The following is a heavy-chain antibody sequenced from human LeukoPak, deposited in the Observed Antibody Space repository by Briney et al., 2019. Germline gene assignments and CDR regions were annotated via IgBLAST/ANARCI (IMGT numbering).Heavy chain of an antibody. Sequence: GESLKISCKGSGYSFSSYWIAWVRQMPGKRLEWMGIIYPGDSDTTYSPSFQGQVTISADKSISTAYLQWSSLKASDTAMYFCARRRSSTLIDYWGQGTLVTVSS. CDR3: ARRRSSTLIDY. D-gene: IGHD3-10*01. V-gene: IGHV5-51*01. J-gene: IGHJ4*02. CDR2: IYPGDSDT. CDR1: GYSFSSYW.